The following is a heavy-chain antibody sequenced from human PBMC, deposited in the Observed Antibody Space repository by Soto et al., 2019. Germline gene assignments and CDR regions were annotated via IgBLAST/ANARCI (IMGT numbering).Heavy chain of an antibody. CDR2: IYTNGNT. Sequence: SETLSLTCTVSGGSMNGYFWSWTRQPAGKGLEWIGRIYTNGNTNYNPSLESRVAMSLDASKTQFSLMLTSVTAADTAVYYCAREGTDYSGYYYGMDVWGQGSTVTVSS. V-gene: IGHV4-4*07. CDR3: AREGTDYSGYYYGMDV. D-gene: IGHD4-4*01. J-gene: IGHJ6*02. CDR1: GGSMNGYF.